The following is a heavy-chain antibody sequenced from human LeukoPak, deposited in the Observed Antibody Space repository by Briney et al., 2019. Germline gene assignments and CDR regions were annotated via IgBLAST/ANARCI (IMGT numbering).Heavy chain of an antibody. CDR2: ISSSSSYI. Sequence: PGGSLRLSCAASGFTFSSYSMNWVRQAPGKGLEWVSSISSSSSYIYYADSVKGRFTISRDNAKNSLYLQMNSLRAEDTAVYYCARDRGHIAVAGIGLADYWGQGTLVTVSS. V-gene: IGHV3-21*01. CDR1: GFTFSSYS. CDR3: ARDRGHIAVAGIGLADY. D-gene: IGHD6-19*01. J-gene: IGHJ4*02.